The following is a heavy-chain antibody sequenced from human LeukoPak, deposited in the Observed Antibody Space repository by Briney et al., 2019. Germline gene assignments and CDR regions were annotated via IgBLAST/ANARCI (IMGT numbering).Heavy chain of an antibody. CDR2: ISGSGGST. CDR3: AKLDSSGSAGDY. CDR1: GFTFSSYA. D-gene: IGHD6-19*01. V-gene: IGHV3-23*01. J-gene: IGHJ4*02. Sequence: PGGSLRLSCAASGFTFSSYAMSWVRQAPGKGLEWVSAISGSGGSTYYADSVKGRFTISRDNSKNTLYLQMNSLRAEDPAVYYCAKLDSSGSAGDYWGQGTLVTVSS.